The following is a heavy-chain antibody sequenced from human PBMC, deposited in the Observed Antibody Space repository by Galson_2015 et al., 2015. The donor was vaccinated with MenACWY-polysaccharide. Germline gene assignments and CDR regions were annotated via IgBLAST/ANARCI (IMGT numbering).Heavy chain of an antibody. CDR3: ARDPYGSGSYYDPGTHGMDV. D-gene: IGHD3-10*01. CDR2: INPKTGGT. Sequence: SVKVSCRASGYTLTGYYIHWVRQAPGQGLEWMGWINPKTGGTGYAQRFQGWVTMTRDTSLNTAYMELRSLTSGDTAFYYCARDPYGSGSYYDPGTHGMDVWGQGTTVTVSS. CDR1: GYTLTGYY. V-gene: IGHV1-2*04. J-gene: IGHJ6*02.